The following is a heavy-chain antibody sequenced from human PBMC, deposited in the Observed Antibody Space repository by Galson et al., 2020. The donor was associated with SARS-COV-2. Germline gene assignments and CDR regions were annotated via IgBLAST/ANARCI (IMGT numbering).Heavy chain of an antibody. V-gene: IGHV2-70*01. CDR1: GFSLSTSGMC. Sequence: SGPTLVKPTQTLTLTSTFSGFSLSTSGMCVSWIRQPPGKALEWLSLIDWDDDKYYSTSLKTRPTISKDTSKNQVVLTMTNMDPVDTATYYCARTTIVVLGGYNWFDTWGQGTLVTVSS. CDR3: ARTTIVVLGGYNWFDT. J-gene: IGHJ5*02. CDR2: IDWDDDK. D-gene: IGHD1-26*01.